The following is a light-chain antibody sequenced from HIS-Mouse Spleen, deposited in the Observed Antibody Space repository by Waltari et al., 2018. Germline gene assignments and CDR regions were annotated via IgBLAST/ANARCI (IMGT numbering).Light chain of an antibody. CDR3: AAWDDSLSVYVV. CDR1: SSNIGRNY. CDR2: RNN. Sequence: QSVLTQPPSASGTPGQRVTISCSGSSSNIGRNYVYWYQQLPGTAPKLLIYRNNQRPSGVPDRFSGSKSGTSASLAISGLRSEDEADYYCAAWDDSLSVYVVFGGGTKLTVL. J-gene: IGLJ2*01. V-gene: IGLV1-47*01.